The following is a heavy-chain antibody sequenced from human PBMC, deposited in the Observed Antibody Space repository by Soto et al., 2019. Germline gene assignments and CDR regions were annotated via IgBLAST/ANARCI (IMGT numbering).Heavy chain of an antibody. J-gene: IGHJ4*02. Sequence: NPGGSLRLSCAASGFTFSSYSMNWVRQAPGKGLEWVSSISSSSSYIYYADSVKGRFTISRDNAKNSLYLQMNSLRAEDTAVYYCARAHSSGWSEYFDYWGQGTLVTVSS. D-gene: IGHD6-13*01. CDR3: ARAHSSGWSEYFDY. CDR2: ISSSSSYI. V-gene: IGHV3-21*01. CDR1: GFTFSSYS.